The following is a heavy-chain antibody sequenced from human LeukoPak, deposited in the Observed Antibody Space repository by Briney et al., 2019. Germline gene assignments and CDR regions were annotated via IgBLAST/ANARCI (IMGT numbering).Heavy chain of an antibody. D-gene: IGHD6-13*01. CDR1: GFTFSSYG. CDR3: AKDRRGSSWFQRGAFDI. J-gene: IGHJ3*02. V-gene: IGHV3-30*02. Sequence: TGGSLRLSCAASGFTFSSYGMHWVRQAPGKGLEWVAFIRYDGSNKYYADSVKGRFTISRDNSKNTLYLQMNSLRAEDTAVYYCAKDRRGSSWFQRGAFDIWGQGTMVTVSS. CDR2: IRYDGSNK.